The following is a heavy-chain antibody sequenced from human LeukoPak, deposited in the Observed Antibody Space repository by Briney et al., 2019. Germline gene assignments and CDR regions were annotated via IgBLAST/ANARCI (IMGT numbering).Heavy chain of an antibody. D-gene: IGHD3-9*01. J-gene: IGHJ6*02. CDR1: RFTFSSNT. CDR3: ARDAKYYDILTASYKYYGMDV. Sequence: PGGSLRLSCAASRFTFSSNTMNWVRQAPGRGLEWVSSISSTNSSIYYADSVKGRFTISRDNAKNSLYLQMNSLRAEDTAVYYCARDAKYYDILTASYKYYGMDVWGQGTTVTVSS. CDR2: ISSTNSSI. V-gene: IGHV3-48*04.